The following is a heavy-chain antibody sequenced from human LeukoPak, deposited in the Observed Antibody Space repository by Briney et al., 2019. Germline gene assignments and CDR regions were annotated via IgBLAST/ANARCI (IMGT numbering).Heavy chain of an antibody. CDR1: GYTFTSYY. J-gene: IGHJ4*02. CDR3: ARSTHDY. Sequence: ASVKVSCKASGYTFTSYYMHWVRQAPGQGLEWMGIINPSGGSTSYAQKLQGRVTMTTDTSTSTAYMELRSLRSDDTAVYYCARSTHDYWGQGTLVTVSS. V-gene: IGHV1-46*01. CDR2: INPSGGST.